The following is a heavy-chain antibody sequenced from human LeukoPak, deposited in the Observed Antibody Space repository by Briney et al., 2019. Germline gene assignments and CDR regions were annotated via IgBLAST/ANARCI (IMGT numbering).Heavy chain of an antibody. CDR1: GFTFSSYA. D-gene: IGHD3-3*01. Sequence: GGSLRLSCAASGFTFSSYAMSWVRRAPGKGLEWVSAISGSGGSTYYADSVKGRFTISRDNSKNTLYLQMNSLRAEDTAVYYCAKDSYDFWSGYIPPTFDYWGQGTLVPVSS. J-gene: IGHJ4*02. CDR2: ISGSGGST. CDR3: AKDSYDFWSGYIPPTFDY. V-gene: IGHV3-23*01.